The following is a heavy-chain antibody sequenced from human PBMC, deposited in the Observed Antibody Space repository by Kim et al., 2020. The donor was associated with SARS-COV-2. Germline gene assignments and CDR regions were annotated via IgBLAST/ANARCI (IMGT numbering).Heavy chain of an antibody. D-gene: IGHD3-9*01. CDR2: IYYSGST. Sequence: SETLSLTCTVSGGSISSYYWSWIRQPPGKGLEWIGYIYYSGSTNYNPSLKSRVTISVDTSKNQFSLKLRSVTAADTAVYYCASSGKKYDMLTGYVNSLGMVVGGQGTTVTVS. CDR3: ASSGKKYDMLTGYVNSLGMVV. V-gene: IGHV4-59*01. J-gene: IGHJ6*02. CDR1: GGSISSYY.